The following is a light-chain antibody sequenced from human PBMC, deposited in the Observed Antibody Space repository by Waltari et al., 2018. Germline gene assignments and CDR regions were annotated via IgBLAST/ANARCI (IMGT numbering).Light chain of an antibody. CDR2: AAS. CDR1: QSIGKY. V-gene: IGKV3-20*01. Sequence: EVVLTQSPGTLSLSPGERATLSCRASQSIGKYLVWYQPRPGQSPRLIMYAASTRATGIPCRFSGSGYGTDFSLTISRLEPEDFAVYYCQNHERLPATFGQGTKVEIK. CDR3: QNHERLPAT. J-gene: IGKJ1*01.